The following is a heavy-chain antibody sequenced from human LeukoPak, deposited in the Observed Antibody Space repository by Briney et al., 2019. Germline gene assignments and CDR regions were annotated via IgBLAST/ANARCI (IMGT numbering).Heavy chain of an antibody. CDR3: ARGPFWSGYLDY. CDR2: INHSGST. Sequence: SETLSLTCAVYGGSFSGYYWSWIRQPPGKGLEWIGEINHSGSTNYNPSLKSRVTISVDTSKNQFSLKLSSVTAADTAVYYCARGPFWSGYLDYWGQGTLVTVSS. V-gene: IGHV4-34*01. D-gene: IGHD3-3*01. J-gene: IGHJ4*02. CDR1: GGSFSGYY.